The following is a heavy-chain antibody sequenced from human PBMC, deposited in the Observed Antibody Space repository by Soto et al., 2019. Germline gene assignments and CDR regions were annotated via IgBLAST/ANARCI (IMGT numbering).Heavy chain of an antibody. CDR2: IIPVFGTP. CDR3: ARGDATKIVVTTYYAMDV. V-gene: IGHV1-69*12. D-gene: IGHD3-22*01. CDR1: GGSLSNYG. J-gene: IGHJ6*02. Sequence: QVQLVQSGAEVKMRGSSMKVSCKASGGSLSNYGISWVRQAPGQGLEWMGAIIPVFGTPNYAQKFQDRVTITADESTTTVYMEVRSLTSEDTSVYYCARGDATKIVVTTYYAMDVWGQGTTVTVSS.